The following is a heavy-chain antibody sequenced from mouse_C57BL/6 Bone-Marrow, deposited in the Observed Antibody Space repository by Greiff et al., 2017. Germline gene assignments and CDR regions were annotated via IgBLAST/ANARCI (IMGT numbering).Heavy chain of an antibody. J-gene: IGHJ3*01. CDR2: IDPSDSYT. Sequence: QVQLQQPGAELVMPGASVKLSCKASGYTFTSYWMHWVKQRPGQGLEWIGEIDPSDSYTNYNQKFKVKSTLTVDKSSSTAYMQLSSLTSEDSAVDYCARDGYYFWFAYWGQGTLVTVSA. V-gene: IGHV1-69*01. CDR1: GYTFTSYW. CDR3: ARDGYYFWFAY. D-gene: IGHD2-3*01.